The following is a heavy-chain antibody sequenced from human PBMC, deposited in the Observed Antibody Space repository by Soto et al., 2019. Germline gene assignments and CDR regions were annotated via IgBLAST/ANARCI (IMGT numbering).Heavy chain of an antibody. J-gene: IGHJ5*02. V-gene: IGHV1-46*01. D-gene: IGHD3-3*01. CDR1: GYTFTSYY. Sequence: ASVKVSCKASGYTFTSYYMHWVRQAPGQGLEWMGIINPSGGSTSYAQKFQGRVTMTRDTSTSTVYMELSSLRSEGTAVYYCANGRFLEWLLPDNWFDPWGQGTLVTVSS. CDR2: INPSGGST. CDR3: ANGRFLEWLLPDNWFDP.